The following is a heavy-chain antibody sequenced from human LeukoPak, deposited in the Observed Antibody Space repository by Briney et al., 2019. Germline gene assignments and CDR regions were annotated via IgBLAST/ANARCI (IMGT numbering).Heavy chain of an antibody. J-gene: IGHJ4*02. CDR3: AKQLGYCSDGSCYFPY. CDR1: GFTFSSYG. D-gene: IGHD2-15*01. CDR2: ISYDGSNK. V-gene: IGHV3-30*18. Sequence: GGSLRLSCAASGFTFSSYGMHWVRQAPGKGLEWVAVISYDGSNKYYAGSVKGRFTISRDNSKSTLCLQMNSLRAEDTAVYCCAKQLGYCSDGSCYFPYWGQGTLVTVSS.